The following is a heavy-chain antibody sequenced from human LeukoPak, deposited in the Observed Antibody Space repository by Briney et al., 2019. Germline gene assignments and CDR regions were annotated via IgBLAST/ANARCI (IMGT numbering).Heavy chain of an antibody. CDR3: ARDPARYSSSWWADP. V-gene: IGHV3-48*04. CDR1: GFTFSSYN. CDR2: ISSSGSTI. D-gene: IGHD6-13*01. J-gene: IGHJ5*02. Sequence: QPGGSLRLSCAASGFTFSSYNMNWVRQAPGKGLEWVSYISSSGSTIYYADSVKGRFTISRDNAKNSLYLQMNSLRAEDTAVYYCARDPARYSSSWWADPWGQGTPVTVSS.